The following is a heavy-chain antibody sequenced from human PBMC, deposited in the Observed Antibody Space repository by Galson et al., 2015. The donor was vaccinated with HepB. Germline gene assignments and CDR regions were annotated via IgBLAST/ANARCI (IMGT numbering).Heavy chain of an antibody. D-gene: IGHD6-13*01. J-gene: IGHJ5*02. V-gene: IGHV3-30*18. CDR1: GFTFSSYG. Sequence: SLRLSCAASGFTFSSYGMHWVRQAPGKGLGWVAVISYDGSNKYYADSVKGRFTISRDNSKNTLYLQMNSLRAEDTAVYYCAKDIGIAAAETLGDWFDPWGQGTLVTVSS. CDR3: AKDIGIAAAETLGDWFDP. CDR2: ISYDGSNK.